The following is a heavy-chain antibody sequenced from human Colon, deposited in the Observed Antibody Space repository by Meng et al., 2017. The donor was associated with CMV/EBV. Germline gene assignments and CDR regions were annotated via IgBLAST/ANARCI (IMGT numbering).Heavy chain of an antibody. V-gene: IGHV3-23*01. Sequence: GESLKISCAASGFPFSTYSMHWVRQAPGKGLEWVSAISGSGGSTYYADSVKGRFTISRDNSKNTLYLQMNSLRAEDTAVYYCAKGGVYSSTWGDYWGQGTLVTVSS. D-gene: IGHD6-13*01. CDR3: AKGGVYSSTWGDY. CDR2: ISGSGGST. CDR1: GFPFSTYS. J-gene: IGHJ4*02.